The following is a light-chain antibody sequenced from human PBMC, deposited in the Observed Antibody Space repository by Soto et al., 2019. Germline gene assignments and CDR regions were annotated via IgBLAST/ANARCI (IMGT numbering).Light chain of an antibody. V-gene: IGKV3-15*01. CDR3: QQYNNWPPYT. Sequence: EIVMTQSPATLSVSPGERATLSCRASQSVSSNLAWYQQKPGQAPRLLIYGASTRATGIPARFSGSGSGTEVTLTISSRQSEDFAGYYCQQYNNWPPYTFGQGTKLEIK. J-gene: IGKJ2*01. CDR1: QSVSSN. CDR2: GAS.